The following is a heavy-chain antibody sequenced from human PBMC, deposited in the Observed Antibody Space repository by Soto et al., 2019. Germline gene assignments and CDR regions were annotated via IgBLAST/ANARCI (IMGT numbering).Heavy chain of an antibody. D-gene: IGHD3-10*01. V-gene: IGHV1-46*01. CDR2: INPSGGST. J-gene: IGHJ3*02. CDR3: ARDEDYYGSGSYYRTAFDI. Sequence: ASVKVSCKASGYTFTSYYMHWVRQAPGQGLEWMGIINPSGGSTSYAQKFQGRVTMTRDTSTSTVYMELSSLRSEDTAVCYCARDEDYYGSGSYYRTAFDIWGQGTMVTVPS. CDR1: GYTFTSYY.